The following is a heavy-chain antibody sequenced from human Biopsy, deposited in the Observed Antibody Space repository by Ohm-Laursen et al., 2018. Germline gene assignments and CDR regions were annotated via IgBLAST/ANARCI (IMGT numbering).Heavy chain of an antibody. D-gene: IGHD3-22*01. CDR3: ARDRGYYSDRTVPGYFDL. CDR1: GDSISSYY. V-gene: IGHV4-59*01. J-gene: IGHJ2*01. Sequence: SQTLSLTCTVSGDSISSYYWSWIRQPPGKGLEWIGYVYYTGSTDYNPSLQSRVTISVDTSKNHFSLRLRSVTPADTAIYCARDRGYYSDRTVPGYFDLWGRGTLATVSS. CDR2: VYYTGST.